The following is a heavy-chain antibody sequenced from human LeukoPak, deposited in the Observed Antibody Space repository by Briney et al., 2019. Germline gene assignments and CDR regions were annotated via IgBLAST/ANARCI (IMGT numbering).Heavy chain of an antibody. V-gene: IGHV4-61*02. Sequence: SQTLSLTCTVSGGSISSGSYYWSWIRQPAGKGLELIGRIYTSGSTNYNPSLKSRVTISVDTSKNQFPLKLSSVTAADTAVYYCARNMVRGEGWFDPWGQGTLVTVSS. D-gene: IGHD3-10*01. J-gene: IGHJ5*02. CDR1: GGSISSGSYY. CDR2: IYTSGST. CDR3: ARNMVRGEGWFDP.